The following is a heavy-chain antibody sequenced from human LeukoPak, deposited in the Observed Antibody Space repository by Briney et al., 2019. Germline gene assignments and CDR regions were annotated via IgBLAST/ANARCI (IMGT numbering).Heavy chain of an antibody. Sequence: SETLSLTCTVSGGSISSYYWSWIRQPPGKGLEWIGYIYYSGSTNYNPSLKSRVTISVDTSKNQFSLKLSSVTAADTAVYYCARFRENYYYYYMDVWGKGTTVTVSS. J-gene: IGHJ6*03. V-gene: IGHV4-59*01. CDR1: GGSISSYY. CDR3: ARFRENYYYYYMDV. CDR2: IYYSGST.